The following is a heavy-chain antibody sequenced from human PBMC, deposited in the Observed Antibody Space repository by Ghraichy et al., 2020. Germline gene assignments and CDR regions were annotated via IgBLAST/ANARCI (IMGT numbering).Heavy chain of an antibody. CDR1: GFAFSNYA. CDR3: AKTKYDFWSGETPGDRTGKNWFDP. J-gene: IGHJ5*02. D-gene: IGHD3-3*01. V-gene: IGHV3-23*01. Sequence: GGSLRLSCTASGFAFSNYAMSWVRQAPGKGLEWVSVISGRGGNTYYADSVKGRFTISRDNSKNTLYLQMNSLRAEDTAVYYCAKTKYDFWSGETPGDRTGKNWFDPWGQGTLVTVSS. CDR2: ISGRGGNT.